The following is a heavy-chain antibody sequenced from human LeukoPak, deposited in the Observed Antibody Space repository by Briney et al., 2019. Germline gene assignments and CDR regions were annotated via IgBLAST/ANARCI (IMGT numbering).Heavy chain of an antibody. CDR3: ARDVVVTAHGGDFDY. D-gene: IGHD2-21*02. CDR1: GYTFTSYY. CDR2: INPSGGST. J-gene: IGHJ4*02. V-gene: IGHV1-46*01. Sequence: ASVKVSCKASGYTFTSYYMHWVRQAPGQGLEWMGIINPSGGSTSYAQKFQGRVTMTRDTSTSTVYMELSSLRFEDTAVYYCARDVVVTAHGGDFDYWGQGTLVTVSS.